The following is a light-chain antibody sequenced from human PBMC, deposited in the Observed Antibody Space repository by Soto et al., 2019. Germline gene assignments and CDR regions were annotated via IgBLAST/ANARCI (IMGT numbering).Light chain of an antibody. Sequence: EIVWTQSPGTLSLSPGERATLSCRASQSVSSSYLAWYQQKPGQAPRLLIYGASSRATGIPDRFSGSGSGTDFTLTISRLEPEDFEVYYCPQYGSSQWTFGQGTKVEIK. CDR1: QSVSSSY. J-gene: IGKJ1*01. V-gene: IGKV3-20*01. CDR3: PQYGSSQWT. CDR2: GAS.